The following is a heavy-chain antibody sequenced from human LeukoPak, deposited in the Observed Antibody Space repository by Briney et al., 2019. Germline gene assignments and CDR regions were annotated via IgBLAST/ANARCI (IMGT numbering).Heavy chain of an antibody. CDR3: AGARPSAVVVITNWFDP. CDR2: INFNRGVT. CDR1: GSNFTGFY. J-gene: IGHJ5*02. D-gene: IGHD2-21*01. V-gene: IGHV1-2*06. Sequence: ASVKFSCKASGSNFTGFYINWVRQTPGQGLKWLGRINFNRGVTNYGSKFRGRVTMTSDTSINTAYMELSSLQSDDTAVYYCAGARPSAVVVITNWFDPWGQGTLVTVSS.